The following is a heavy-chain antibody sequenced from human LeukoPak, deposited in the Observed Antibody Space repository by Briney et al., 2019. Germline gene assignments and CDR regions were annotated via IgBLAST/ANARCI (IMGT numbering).Heavy chain of an antibody. Sequence: SETLSLTCTVSGGSISSSSYYWGWIRQPPGKGLEWIGSIHYSGSTNYNPSLKSRVTISVDTSKNQFSLKMRSVTAADTAVYYCARTTMVRGTYYMDVWGKGTTVTISS. CDR1: GGSISSSSYY. J-gene: IGHJ6*03. D-gene: IGHD3-10*01. V-gene: IGHV4-39*07. CDR2: IHYSGST. CDR3: ARTTMVRGTYYMDV.